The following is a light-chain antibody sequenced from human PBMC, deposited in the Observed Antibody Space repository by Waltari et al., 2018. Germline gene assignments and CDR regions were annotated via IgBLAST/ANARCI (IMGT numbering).Light chain of an antibody. V-gene: IGLV3-21*03. CDR2: DDS. CDR1: ICVKS. J-gene: IGLJ1*01. CDR3: QVYKRGGDHDYV. Sequence: SYVLTQPPSASVVPGTTAPITCWGCICVKSVRWYQRKAGQAPVLVLYDDSDRPSGIPERFSGSTSGSMATLTISGVEAGDEADYFCQVYKRGGDHDYVFGTGTKVTVL.